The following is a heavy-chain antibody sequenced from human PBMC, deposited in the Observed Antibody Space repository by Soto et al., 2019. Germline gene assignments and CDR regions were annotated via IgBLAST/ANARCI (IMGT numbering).Heavy chain of an antibody. Sequence: QVQLVESGGGVVQPGRSLRLSCAASGFPFTTYGMHWVREGPGKGLEWVAVISYDGSNKYYAESVKGRFTISRDNSKNTVYLQMNSLRPEDTALYYCVGGQYYFDYRGQGTLVTVSS. D-gene: IGHD3-10*01. CDR2: ISYDGSNK. J-gene: IGHJ4*02. CDR3: VGGQYYFDY. V-gene: IGHV3-30*03. CDR1: GFPFTTYG.